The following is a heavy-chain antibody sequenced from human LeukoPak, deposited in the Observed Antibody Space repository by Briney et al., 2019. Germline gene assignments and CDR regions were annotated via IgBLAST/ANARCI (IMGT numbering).Heavy chain of an antibody. CDR3: ARGSRMTTEYYYYIDV. J-gene: IGHJ6*03. CDR1: GGSINSDY. Sequence: SETLSLTCTVSGGSINSDYWSWIRQPAGKRLEWIGRMYTSGGTNYNPSFKSRVTMSVDTSKNQFSLKLSSVTAADTAVYYCARGSRMTTEYYYYIDVWGKGTTVTVFS. V-gene: IGHV4-4*07. D-gene: IGHD4-11*01. CDR2: MYTSGGT.